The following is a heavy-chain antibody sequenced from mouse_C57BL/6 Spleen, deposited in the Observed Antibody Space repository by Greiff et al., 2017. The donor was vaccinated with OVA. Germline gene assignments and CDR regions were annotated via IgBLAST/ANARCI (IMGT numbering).Heavy chain of an antibody. CDR3: TRWLLHAMDY. CDR1: GYTFTDYE. CDR2: IDPETGGT. J-gene: IGHJ4*01. D-gene: IGHD2-3*01. Sequence: VQLQQSGAELVRPGASVTLSCKASGYTFTDYEMHWVKQTPVHGLEWIGAIDPETGGTAYNQKFKGKAILTADKSSSTAYMELRSLTSEDSAVYYCTRWLLHAMDYWGQGTSVTVSS. V-gene: IGHV1-15*01.